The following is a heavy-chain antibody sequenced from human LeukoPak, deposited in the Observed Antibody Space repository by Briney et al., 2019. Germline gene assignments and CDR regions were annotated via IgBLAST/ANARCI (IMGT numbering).Heavy chain of an antibody. J-gene: IGHJ4*02. CDR1: GVSISTYY. Sequence: SQTLSLTCTVSGVSISTYYWSWIRQPAGKGLEWIGLIYTSGSTNYNPSLKSRITMSLDTSKNQFSLKLSSVTAADTAVYYCARSEIGTYYFDYWGQGTLVTVSS. D-gene: IGHD1-7*01. CDR2: IYTSGST. CDR3: ARSEIGTYYFDY. V-gene: IGHV4-4*07.